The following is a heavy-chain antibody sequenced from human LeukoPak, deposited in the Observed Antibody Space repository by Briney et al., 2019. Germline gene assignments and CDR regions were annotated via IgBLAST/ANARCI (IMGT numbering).Heavy chain of an antibody. CDR3: ARGRVSPPAHPGGDCPNPSPPVEY. CDR2: ISGSGGTT. D-gene: IGHD2-21*01. V-gene: IGHV3-23*01. CDR1: GFTFRNSA. Sequence: GGSLRLSCAASGFTFRNSAMSWVRQAPGKGLEWVSAISGSGGTTFYPDSVKGRFTISRDNSKNTLYLQMNSLRAEDTAVYYCARGRVSPPAHPGGDCPNPSPPVEYWGQGTLVTVSS. J-gene: IGHJ4*02.